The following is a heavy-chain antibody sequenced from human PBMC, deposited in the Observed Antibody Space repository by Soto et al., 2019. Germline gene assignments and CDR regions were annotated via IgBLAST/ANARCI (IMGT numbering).Heavy chain of an antibody. CDR3: ARERLLWFGGSSHLYGMDV. CDR2: ISAYNGNT. J-gene: IGHJ6*02. V-gene: IGHV1-18*01. Sequence: ASVKVSCKASGYTFTSYGISWVRQAPGQGLEWMGWISAYNGNTNYAQKLQGRVTMTTDTSTSTAYMELRSLGSDDTAVYYCARERLLWFGGSSHLYGMDVWGQGTTVTVSS. D-gene: IGHD3-10*01. CDR1: GYTFTSYG.